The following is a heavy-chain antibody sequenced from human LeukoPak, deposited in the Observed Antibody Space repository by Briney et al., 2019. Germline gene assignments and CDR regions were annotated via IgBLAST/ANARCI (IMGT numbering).Heavy chain of an antibody. J-gene: IGHJ4*02. V-gene: IGHV3-48*03. CDR2: ISGSGMSI. Sequence: GGSLRLSCVASGFIFNDYEMNWVRQAPGKGLEWVSYISGSGMSIHYADSVKGRFTISRDNSKNTLYLQMNSLRAEDTAVYYCAKDYILAGTVIDYWGQGTLVTVSS. D-gene: IGHD4-17*01. CDR3: AKDYILAGTVIDY. CDR1: GFIFNDYE.